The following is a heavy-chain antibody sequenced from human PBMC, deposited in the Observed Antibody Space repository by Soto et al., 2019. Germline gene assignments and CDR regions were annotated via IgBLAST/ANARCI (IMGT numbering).Heavy chain of an antibody. D-gene: IGHD6-13*01. V-gene: IGHV1-8*02. J-gene: IGHJ5*02. CDR1: GYTFINFD. CDR2: MNPGSGKT. CDR3: ARMASAGTLNWFDP. Sequence: AASVKVSCKASGYTFINFDISWVRQAAGQGLEWLGWMNPGSGKTGYASKFQGRVAMTRDASTGTSHLELSSLTSDDTAVYYCARMASAGTLNWFDPWGQGTLVTSP.